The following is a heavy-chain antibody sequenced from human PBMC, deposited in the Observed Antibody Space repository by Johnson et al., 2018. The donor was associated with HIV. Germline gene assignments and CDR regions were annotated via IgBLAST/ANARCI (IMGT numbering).Heavy chain of an antibody. CDR2: ISYDASNK. J-gene: IGHJ3*02. CDR1: GFTFSTYG. V-gene: IGHV3-33*05. Sequence: QVQLVESGGGVVQPGRSLRLSCAGSGFTFSTYGMAWVRQAPGKGLEWVALISYDASNKYYADSVKGRFTVSRDNSKHTLYLQMNSLRAGDTAVYYCARADRWDQGAFDIWGQGTMVTVSS. CDR3: ARADRWDQGAFDI. D-gene: IGHD1-26*01.